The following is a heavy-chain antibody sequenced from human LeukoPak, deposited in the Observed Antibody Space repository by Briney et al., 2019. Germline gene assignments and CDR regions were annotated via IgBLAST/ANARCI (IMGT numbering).Heavy chain of an antibody. D-gene: IGHD2-15*01. CDR2: ISSSSSTK. CDR1: GFTFSSYS. V-gene: IGHV3-48*04. J-gene: IGHJ3*02. Sequence: GGSLRLSCAASGFTFSSYSMNWVRQAPGKGLEWVSYISSSSSTKYCADSVKGRFTISRDNAKKSLYLQMNSLRAEDTAVYYCARGGVGDIVVVVAATGDAFDIWGQGTMVTVSS. CDR3: ARGGVGDIVVVVAATGDAFDI.